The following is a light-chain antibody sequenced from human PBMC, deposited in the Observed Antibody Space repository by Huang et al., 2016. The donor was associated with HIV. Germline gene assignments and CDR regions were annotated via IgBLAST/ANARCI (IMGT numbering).Light chain of an antibody. CDR1: QGISNS. J-gene: IGKJ5*01. CDR3: QQYYSTPPIT. Sequence: DIQLTQSPSSLSASVGDRVTITCRASQGISNSLAWYQQKPGKAPKLLLYAESRLKSGVPSRFSGSGSGTDYTLTISSLQPEDFATYYCQQYYSTPPITFGRGTRLEIK. CDR2: AES. V-gene: IGKV1-NL1*01.